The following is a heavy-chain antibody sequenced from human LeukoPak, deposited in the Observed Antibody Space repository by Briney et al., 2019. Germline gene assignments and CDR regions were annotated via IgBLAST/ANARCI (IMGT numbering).Heavy chain of an antibody. Sequence: GRSLRLSCAASGFTFSSYAMHWVRQAPGKGLEWVAVISYDGSNKYYADSVKGRFTISRDNSKNTLYLQMNSLRAEDTAVYYCARDLRRIHYGSGSYNLDYWGQGTLVTVSS. V-gene: IGHV3-30-3*01. J-gene: IGHJ4*02. CDR2: ISYDGSNK. CDR1: GFTFSSYA. CDR3: ARDLRRIHYGSGSYNLDY. D-gene: IGHD3-10*01.